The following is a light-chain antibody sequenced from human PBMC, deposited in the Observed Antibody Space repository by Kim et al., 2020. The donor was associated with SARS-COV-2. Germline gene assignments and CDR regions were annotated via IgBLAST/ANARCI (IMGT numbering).Light chain of an antibody. J-gene: IGLJ2*01. CDR1: SLRSYY. CDR3: NSRDSSGTVV. Sequence: ALGKTVRITCQGDSLRSYYASWYQQKPGQAPVLVIYGKNNRPSGIPDRFSGSSSGNTASLTITGAQAEDEADYYCNSRDSSGTVVFGGGTQLTVL. CDR2: GKN. V-gene: IGLV3-19*01.